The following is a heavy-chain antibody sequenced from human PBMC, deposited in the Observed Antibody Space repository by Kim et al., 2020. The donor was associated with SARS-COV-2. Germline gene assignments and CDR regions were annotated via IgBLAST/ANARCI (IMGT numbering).Heavy chain of an antibody. CDR2: ISHDGGRK. CDR3: AKASLPFGEGTYFDMDG. D-gene: IGHD3-16*01. V-gene: IGHV3-30*18. Sequence: GGSLRLSCVGSRFTFSHFGMHWVRQTPGKGLEWVSAISHDGGRKFYVDSVKGRFTISRDNPTNTLYLQMTDLRPDDTAVYYCAKASLPFGEGTYFDMDGWGQGATVTVSS. J-gene: IGHJ6*02. CDR1: RFTFSHFG.